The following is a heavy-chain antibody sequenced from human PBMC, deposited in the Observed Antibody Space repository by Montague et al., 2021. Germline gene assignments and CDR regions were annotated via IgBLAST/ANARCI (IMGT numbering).Heavy chain of an antibody. V-gene: IGHV4-39*01. Sequence: SETLSLTCTVSGVSISSSNYQWSWIRQPPGKESVWNGSIYYSGTTYYNPSLRSRVTISADTSENQFSLKLNSATAADWAFYYCTRKGWSGDYGFDIWGQGTTVTVPS. CDR1: GVSISSSNYQ. CDR3: TRKGWSGDYGFDI. CDR2: IYYSGTT. D-gene: IGHD3-10*01. J-gene: IGHJ3*02.